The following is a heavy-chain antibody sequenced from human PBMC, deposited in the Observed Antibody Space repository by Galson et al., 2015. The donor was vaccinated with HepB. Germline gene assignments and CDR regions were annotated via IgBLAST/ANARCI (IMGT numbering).Heavy chain of an antibody. V-gene: IGHV6-1*01. CDR2: TYYRSKWYN. D-gene: IGHD2-15*01. Sequence: CAISGDSVSSNSAAWNWIRQSPSRGLEWLGRTYYRSKWYNDYAVSVKSRITINPDTSKNQFSLQLNSVTPEDTAVYYCARDHSGLYCSGGSCYDYWGQGTLVTASS. CDR1: GDSVSSNSAA. CDR3: ARDHSGLYCSGGSCYDY. J-gene: IGHJ4*02.